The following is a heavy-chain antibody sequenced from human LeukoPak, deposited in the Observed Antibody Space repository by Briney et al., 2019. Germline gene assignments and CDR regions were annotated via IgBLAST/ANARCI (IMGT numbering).Heavy chain of an antibody. V-gene: IGHV1-46*01. CDR2: INPSGGST. D-gene: IGHD3-22*01. CDR1: GYTFTSYY. CDR3: ARSSEGRYYYDSSGFSYYYYYMDV. J-gene: IGHJ6*03. Sequence: ASVKVSCKASGYTFTSYYMHWVRQAPGQGLEWMGIINPSGGSTSYAQKFQGGVTMTRDMSTTTVYMELSSLRSADTAVYYCARSSEGRYYYDSSGFSYYYYYMDVWGKGTTVTISS.